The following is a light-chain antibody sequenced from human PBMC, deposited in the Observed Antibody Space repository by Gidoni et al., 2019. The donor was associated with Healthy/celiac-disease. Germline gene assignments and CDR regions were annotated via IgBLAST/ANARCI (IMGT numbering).Light chain of an antibody. Sequence: IVMTQSPATLSVSPGERATLSCRASQSVSSNLAWYQQKPGQAPRLLIYGASTRDTGIPARFSGSGSGTEFTLTISSLQSEDFAVYYCQQYNNWPLTFGGGTKVEIK. CDR1: QSVSSN. J-gene: IGKJ4*01. CDR3: QQYNNWPLT. CDR2: GAS. V-gene: IGKV3-15*01.